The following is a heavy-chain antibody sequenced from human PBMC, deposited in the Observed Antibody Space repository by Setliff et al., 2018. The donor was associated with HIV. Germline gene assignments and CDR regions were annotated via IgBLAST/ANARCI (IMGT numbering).Heavy chain of an antibody. Sequence: SEKVSCKASGGTFSSYAISWVRQAPGQGLEWMGGIIPILGIANYAQKVQGRVTITADKSTSTAYMELSSLRAEDTAVYYCARDTGAFDIWGQGTMVTVSS. CDR3: ARDTGAFDI. V-gene: IGHV1-69*10. J-gene: IGHJ3*02. CDR1: GGTFSSYA. CDR2: IIPILGIA.